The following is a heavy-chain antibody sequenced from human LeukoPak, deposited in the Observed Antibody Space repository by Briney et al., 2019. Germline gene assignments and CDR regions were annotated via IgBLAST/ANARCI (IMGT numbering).Heavy chain of an antibody. V-gene: IGHV1-46*01. CDR1: GYTLTSYY. D-gene: IGHD1-26*01. CDR2: INPSGGST. Sequence: ASVTVSFTASGYTLTSYYMHWVRQPPGQGLEWMGIINPSGGSTSYAQKFQGRVTMTRDTSTSTVYMELSSLRSEDTAVYYCARDWEAAAVPDYWGQGALVTVSS. J-gene: IGHJ4*02. CDR3: ARDWEAAAVPDY.